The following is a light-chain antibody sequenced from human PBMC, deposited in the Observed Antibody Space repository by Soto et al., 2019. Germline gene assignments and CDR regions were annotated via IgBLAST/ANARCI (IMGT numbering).Light chain of an antibody. CDR3: QQYDSLPYT. CDR2: KTS. V-gene: IGKV1-5*03. Sequence: DIQMTQSPSTLSASVGDRVTITCRASQSISYWLTWYQQKPGKAPKLLIYKTSSLQSGVPSRFSGSGSGTEFTLIINSLQPDDSATYFCQQYDSLPYTFGQGTKLVIK. CDR1: QSISYW. J-gene: IGKJ2*01.